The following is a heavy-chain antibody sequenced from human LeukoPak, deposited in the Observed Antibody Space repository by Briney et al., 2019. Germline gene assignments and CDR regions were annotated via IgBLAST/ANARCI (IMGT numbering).Heavy chain of an antibody. D-gene: IGHD5-18*01. V-gene: IGHV4-34*01. CDR2: TNHSGSP. CDR3: ARDSGPPYSYGLFDY. J-gene: IGHJ4*02. CDR1: GGSFSGYY. Sequence: SETLSLTCAVYGGSFSGYYWSWIRQPPGKGLEWIGETNHSGSPNYNPSLKSRVTISVDTPKNQFSLQLNSVTPEDTAVYYCARDSGPPYSYGLFDYWGQGTLVTVSS.